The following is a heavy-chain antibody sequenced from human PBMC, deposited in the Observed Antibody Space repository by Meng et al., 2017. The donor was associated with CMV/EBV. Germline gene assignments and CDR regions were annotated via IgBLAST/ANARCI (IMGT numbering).Heavy chain of an antibody. D-gene: IGHD2-2*01. CDR2: IYSGGST. CDR1: GFTVSSNY. CDR3: ARGTGVVPVYGMDV. Sequence: GGSLRLSCAASGFTVSSNYMSWVRQAPGKGLEWVSVIYSGGSTYYADSVKGRFTISRDNSKNTLYLQMNSLRSEDTAVYYCARGTGVVPVYGMDVWGQGTTVTVSS. V-gene: IGHV3-53*05. J-gene: IGHJ6*02.